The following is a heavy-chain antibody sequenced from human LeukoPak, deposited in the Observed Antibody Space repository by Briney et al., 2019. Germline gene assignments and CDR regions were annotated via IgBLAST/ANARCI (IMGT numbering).Heavy chain of an antibody. Sequence: GSSVKVSCKASGGTFSSYAISWVRQAPEQGLEWMGRIIPILGIANYAQKFQGRVTITADKSTSTAYMELSSLRSEDTAVYYCARTYYYDSSGYLPFDYWGQGTLVTVSS. CDR1: GGTFSSYA. CDR3: ARTYYYDSSGYLPFDY. V-gene: IGHV1-69*04. J-gene: IGHJ4*02. CDR2: IIPILGIA. D-gene: IGHD3-22*01.